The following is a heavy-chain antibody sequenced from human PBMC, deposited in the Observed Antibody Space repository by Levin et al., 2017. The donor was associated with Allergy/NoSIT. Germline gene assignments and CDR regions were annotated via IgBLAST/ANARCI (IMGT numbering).Heavy chain of an antibody. Sequence: GGSLRLSCAASGFTFSSYSMNWVRQAPGKGLEWLSCISSSSSYIYYADSVKGRFTISRDNAKNSLYLQMNSLRAEDTAVYYCASWSSRGLVDGWGQGTLVTVSS. V-gene: IGHV3-21*01. CDR2: ISSSSSYI. CDR3: ASWSSRGLVDG. J-gene: IGHJ4*02. CDR1: GFTFSSYS. D-gene: IGHD3-16*01.